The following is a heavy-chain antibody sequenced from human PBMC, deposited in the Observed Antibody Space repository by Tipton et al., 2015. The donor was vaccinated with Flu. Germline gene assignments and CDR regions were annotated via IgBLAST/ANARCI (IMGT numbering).Heavy chain of an antibody. CDR3: AREREDGDYADY. D-gene: IGHD4-17*01. Sequence: GLVKPSETLSLTCTVFGGSITNYYWSWIRQPAGKGLEWIGRLYGSGTTKYNTSLKSRVTMSLDTSKNRFSLSLRSVTVADTAVYYCAREREDGDYADYWGQGTLVTVSS. CDR1: GGSITNYY. CDR2: LYGSGTT. J-gene: IGHJ4*02. V-gene: IGHV4-4*07.